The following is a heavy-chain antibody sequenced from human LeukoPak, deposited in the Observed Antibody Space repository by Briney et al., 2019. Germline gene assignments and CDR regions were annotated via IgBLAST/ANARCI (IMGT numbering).Heavy chain of an antibody. Sequence: GGSLRLSCAASGFTFSSYAMHWVRQAPGKGLEWVAVISYDGSNKYYADSVKGRFTISRDNSKNTLYLQMNSLRAEDTAVYYCLRDCGRASVDYWGQGTLVTVSS. CDR2: ISYDGSNK. V-gene: IGHV3-30*04. J-gene: IGHJ4*02. CDR1: GFTFSSYA. D-gene: IGHD1-26*01. CDR3: LRDCGRASVDY.